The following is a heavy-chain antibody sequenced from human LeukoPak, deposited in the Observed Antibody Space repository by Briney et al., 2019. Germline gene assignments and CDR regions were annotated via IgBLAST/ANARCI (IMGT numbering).Heavy chain of an antibody. CDR2: IKKDGSEK. V-gene: IGHV3-7*01. Sequence: GGSLRLSCAASGFTFSSYYMSWVRQAPGKGLEWVANIKKDGSEKYYVDAVKGRFTISRDNAKTSLYLQMNSLRAEDTAVYYCARAVPSRQAIDYWGQGTLVTVSS. CDR1: GFTFSSYY. CDR3: ARAVPSRQAIDY. J-gene: IGHJ4*02.